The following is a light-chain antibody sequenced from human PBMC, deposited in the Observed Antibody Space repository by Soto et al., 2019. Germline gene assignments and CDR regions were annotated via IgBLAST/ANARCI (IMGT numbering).Light chain of an antibody. Sequence: SYELTQPPSVSVSSGQTASITCSGDKLGDKYASWYQQKPGQSLVLVIYQDNKRPSGIPERFSGSNSGNTATLTISVTQAMDEADYYCQAWDSHTAYVVFAGGTKLTVL. CDR2: QDN. CDR1: KLGDKY. V-gene: IGLV3-1*01. J-gene: IGLJ2*01. CDR3: QAWDSHTAYVV.